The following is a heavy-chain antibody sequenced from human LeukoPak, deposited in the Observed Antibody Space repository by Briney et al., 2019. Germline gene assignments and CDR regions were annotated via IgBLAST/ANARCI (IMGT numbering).Heavy chain of an antibody. J-gene: IGHJ1*01. CDR2: ISGSGGST. CDR3: AKDQAGSAYCGGDCYPEYFQH. V-gene: IGHV3-23*01. CDR1: GFTFSSYA. Sequence: GGSLRLSCAASGFTFSSYAMSWVRQAPGKGLEWVSAISGSGGSTYYADSVKRGFTISRGNYKNTLYLQMNSLRAEDTAVYYCAKDQAGSAYCGGDCYPEYFQHWGEGTLVTVSS. D-gene: IGHD2-21*01.